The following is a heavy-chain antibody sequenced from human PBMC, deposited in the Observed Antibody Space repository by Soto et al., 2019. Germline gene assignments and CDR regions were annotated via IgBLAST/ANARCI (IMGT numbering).Heavy chain of an antibody. J-gene: IGHJ6*02. CDR1: GGSISSYY. D-gene: IGHD3-3*01. Sequence: QVQLQESGPGLVKPSETLSLTCTVSGGSISSYYWSWIRQPPGKGLEWIGYIYYSGSTNYNPSLKSRVTISVDTSKNQFSLKLSSVTAADTAVYYCARDLLVYDFWRGYLNHYYYYGMDVWGQGTTVTVSS. CDR3: ARDLLVYDFWRGYLNHYYYYGMDV. V-gene: IGHV4-59*01. CDR2: IYYSGST.